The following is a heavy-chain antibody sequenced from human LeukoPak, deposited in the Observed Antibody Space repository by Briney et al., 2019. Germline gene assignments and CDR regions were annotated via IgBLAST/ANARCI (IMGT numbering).Heavy chain of an antibody. CDR1: GFTFSSYG. CDR2: IWYDGSNK. CDR3: AKEGYCSSTSCYYGMDV. Sequence: GRSLRLSCAASGFTFSSYGMPWVRQAPGKGLEWVAVIWYDGSNKYYADSVKGRFTISRDNAKNSLYLQMNSLRAEDTALYYCAKEGYCSSTSCYYGMDVWGQGTTVTVSS. J-gene: IGHJ6*02. D-gene: IGHD2-2*01. V-gene: IGHV3-33*03.